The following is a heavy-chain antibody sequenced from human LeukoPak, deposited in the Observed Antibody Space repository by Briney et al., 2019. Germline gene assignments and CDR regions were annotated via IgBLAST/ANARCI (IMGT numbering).Heavy chain of an antibody. CDR2: IYYSGST. V-gene: IGHV4-59*01. CDR1: GGSISSYY. D-gene: IGHD6-19*01. J-gene: IGHJ4*02. CDR3: STAFRGSSRWYLDY. Sequence: PSETLSLTCTVSGGSISSYYWTWIRQPPGKGLEWIGYIYYSGSTNYNPSLKSRVTISVDTSKNQFSLKLISVTAADTAVYYCSTAFRGSSRWYLDYWGQGSLVTVSS.